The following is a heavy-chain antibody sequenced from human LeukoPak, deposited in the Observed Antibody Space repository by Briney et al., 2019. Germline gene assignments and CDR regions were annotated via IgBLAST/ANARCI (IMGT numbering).Heavy chain of an antibody. J-gene: IGHJ4*02. V-gene: IGHV3-7*01. CDR2: IKQDGSEK. CDR3: ARLSPLIYFDY. CDR1: GFTFSSYW. D-gene: IGHD2-8*01. Sequence: PGGSLRLSCAASGFTFSSYWMSWVRLAPGKGLEWVANIKQDGSEKYYVDSVKGRFTISRDNAKNSLYLQMNSLRAEDTAVYYCARLSPLIYFDYWGQGTLVTVSS.